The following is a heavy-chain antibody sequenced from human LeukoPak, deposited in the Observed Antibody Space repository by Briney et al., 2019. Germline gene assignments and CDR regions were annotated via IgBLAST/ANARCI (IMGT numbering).Heavy chain of an antibody. Sequence: GGSLRLSCAASGFTFSSYDMNWVHQAPGKGLEWVSDISGSGGSTYHAASVKGRFTISRDNSKNTLYLQMNSLRAEDTAVYYCAKGNVYGGNGMDVWGQGTTVTVSS. J-gene: IGHJ6*02. CDR1: GFTFSSYD. CDR3: AKGNVYGGNGMDV. D-gene: IGHD4/OR15-4a*01. V-gene: IGHV3-23*01. CDR2: ISGSGGST.